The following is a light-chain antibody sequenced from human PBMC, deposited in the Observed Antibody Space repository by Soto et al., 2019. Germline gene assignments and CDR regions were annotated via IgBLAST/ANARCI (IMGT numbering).Light chain of an antibody. CDR3: SSYAGNKNV. J-gene: IGLJ1*01. Sequence: QSVLTQPPSASGSPGQSVTISCTGTSSDVGGYNYVSWYQQHPGKAPKLMIYEVSKRPSGVPARFSGSKSGNTASLTVSGLQAEDEADYYCSSYAGNKNVFGTGTKVTVL. CDR2: EVS. V-gene: IGLV2-8*01. CDR1: SSDVGGYNY.